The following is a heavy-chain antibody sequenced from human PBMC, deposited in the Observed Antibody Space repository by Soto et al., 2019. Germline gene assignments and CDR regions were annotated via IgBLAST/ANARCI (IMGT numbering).Heavy chain of an antibody. Sequence: PSETLSLTCTVSGGYSSSYYWSWIRQPAGKGLEWIGRIYTSESTNYNPSLKSRVTMSVETSNNQISLKLSSVTAADTAVYYCASTTAMARGYFDYWGQGTLVTVSS. CDR1: GGYSSSYY. CDR2: IYTSEST. CDR3: ASTTAMARGYFDY. V-gene: IGHV4-4*07. D-gene: IGHD5-18*01. J-gene: IGHJ4*02.